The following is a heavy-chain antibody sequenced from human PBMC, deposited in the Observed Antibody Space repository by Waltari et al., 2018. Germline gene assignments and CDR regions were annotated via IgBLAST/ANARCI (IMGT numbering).Heavy chain of an antibody. CDR3: ARDSVVVPAATYYYYGMDV. Sequence: QVQLVQSGAEVKKPGSSVKVSCKASGGTFSSYAISWVRQAPGQGLEWMGGIIPIFGTANYAQKFQGRVTITADESTSTAYMELSSLRSEDTAVYYCARDSVVVPAATYYYYGMDVWGQGTTVTVSS. J-gene: IGHJ6*02. V-gene: IGHV1-69*12. CDR2: IIPIFGTA. CDR1: GGTFSSYA. D-gene: IGHD2-2*01.